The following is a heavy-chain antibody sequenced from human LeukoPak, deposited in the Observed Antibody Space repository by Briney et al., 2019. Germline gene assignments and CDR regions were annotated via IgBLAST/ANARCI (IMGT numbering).Heavy chain of an antibody. V-gene: IGHV1-69*13. CDR3: ARAYWDYDSSGYSIYYFDY. D-gene: IGHD3-22*01. CDR1: GGTFSSYA. J-gene: IGHJ4*02. CDR2: IIPIFGTA. Sequence: SVKVSCKASGGTFSSYAISWVRQAPGQGLEWMGGIIPIFGTANYAQKFQGRVTITADESTSTAYMELSSLRSEDTAVYYCARAYWDYDSSGYSIYYFDYWGQGTLVTVSS.